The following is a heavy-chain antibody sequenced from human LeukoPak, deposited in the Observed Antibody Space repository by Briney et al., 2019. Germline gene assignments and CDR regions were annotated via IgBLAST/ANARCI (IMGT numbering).Heavy chain of an antibody. D-gene: IGHD3-3*01. CDR1: GGSLSGYY. CDR2: INHSGST. Sequence: SETLSLTCAVYGGSLSGYYWSWIRQPPGKGLEWIGEINHSGSTNYNPSLKSRVTISVDTSKNQFSLKLSSVTAADTAVYYCARDSVLRFLGHYYYYGMDVWGQGTTVTVSS. J-gene: IGHJ6*02. CDR3: ARDSVLRFLGHYYYYGMDV. V-gene: IGHV4-34*01.